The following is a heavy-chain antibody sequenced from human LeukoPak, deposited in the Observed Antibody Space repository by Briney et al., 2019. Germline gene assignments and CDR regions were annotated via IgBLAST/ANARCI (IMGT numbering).Heavy chain of an antibody. CDR1: GGSIISYY. CDR2: IYYSGST. J-gene: IGHJ6*03. CDR3: ARGRCSGGSCSNYYYYMDV. D-gene: IGHD2-15*01. Sequence: PSETLSLTCTVSGGSIISYYWSWIRQPPGKGLEWIGYIYYSGSTNYNPSLKSRVTISVDTSKNQFSLKLSSVTAADTAVYYCARGRCSGGSCSNYYYYMDVWGKGTTVTVSS. V-gene: IGHV4-59*01.